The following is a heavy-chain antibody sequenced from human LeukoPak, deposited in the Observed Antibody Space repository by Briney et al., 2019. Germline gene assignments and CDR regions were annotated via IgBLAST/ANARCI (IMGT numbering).Heavy chain of an antibody. D-gene: IGHD1-26*01. V-gene: IGHV4-4*07. CDR1: GGSISSYF. CDR2: IYTSGST. CDR3: ARRASGSYYFDY. J-gene: IGHJ4*02. Sequence: PSKTLSLTCTVSGGSISSYFWSWIRQPAGKGLEWIGRIYTSGSTNYSPSLKSRVTMSVDTSKNQFSLKLTSVTAADTAVYYCARRASGSYYFDYWGQGTLVTVSS.